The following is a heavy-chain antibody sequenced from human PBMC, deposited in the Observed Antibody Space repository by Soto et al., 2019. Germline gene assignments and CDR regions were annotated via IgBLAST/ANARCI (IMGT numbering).Heavy chain of an antibody. J-gene: IGHJ4*02. D-gene: IGHD6-13*01. CDR1: GGSISSGDYY. CDR2: IYYSGST. CDR3: ARLTRAGIAAAGPEGGGY. Sequence: SETLSLTCTVSGGSISSGDYYWSWIRQPPGKGLEWIGYIYYSGSTYYNPSLKSRVTISVDTSKNQFSLKLSSVTAADTAVYYCARLTRAGIAAAGPEGGGYWGQGTLVTVSS. V-gene: IGHV4-30-4*01.